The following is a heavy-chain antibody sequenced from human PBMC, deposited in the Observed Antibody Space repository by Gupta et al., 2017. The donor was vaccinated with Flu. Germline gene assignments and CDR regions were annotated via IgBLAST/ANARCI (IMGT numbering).Heavy chain of an antibody. CDR2: ISGSGGST. CDR1: GFPFRSYS. CDR3: AKGGYSGYDYGDY. J-gene: IGHJ4*02. D-gene: IGHD5-12*01. Sequence: EVQLLESGGGLVQPGGSLGLSCAACGFPFRSYSMSWVRQAPGKGLEWVSAISGSGGSTYYADSVKGRFTISRDNSKNTLYLQMNSLRAEDTAVYYCAKGGYSGYDYGDYWGQGTLVTVSA. V-gene: IGHV3-23*01.